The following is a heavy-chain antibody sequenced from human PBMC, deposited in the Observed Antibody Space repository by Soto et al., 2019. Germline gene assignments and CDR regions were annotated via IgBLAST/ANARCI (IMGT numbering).Heavy chain of an antibody. D-gene: IGHD3-3*01. CDR3: ARDHTHFGVPNYNWFDP. CDR1: GYTFTSYA. CDR2: INAGNGNT. Sequence: QVQLVQSGAEVKKPGASVKVSCKASGYTFTSYAMHWVRQAPGQRLEWMGWINAGNGNTKYSQKFQGRVTITRDTPASTAYMELSSLRSEDTAVYYCARDHTHFGVPNYNWFDPWGQGTLVTVSS. V-gene: IGHV1-3*01. J-gene: IGHJ5*02.